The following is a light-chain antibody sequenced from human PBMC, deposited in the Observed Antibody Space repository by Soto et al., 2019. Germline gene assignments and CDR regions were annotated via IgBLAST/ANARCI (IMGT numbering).Light chain of an antibody. CDR3: QQYNSYSRGT. V-gene: IGKV1-5*03. CDR2: TAS. J-gene: IGKJ1*01. Sequence: DIQMTQSPSTLSASVGDRVTITCRASQNINKWLAWYQQKPGKVPKLLIYTASSLESGVPSRFSGSGSGTEFTLTINCLQPDDFATYYCQQYNSYSRGTFGQGTKVEIK. CDR1: QNINKW.